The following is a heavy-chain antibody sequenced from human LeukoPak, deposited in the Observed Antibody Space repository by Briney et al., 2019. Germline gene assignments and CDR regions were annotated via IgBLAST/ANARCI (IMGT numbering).Heavy chain of an antibody. CDR1: GGSFSGYY. V-gene: IGHV4-34*01. CDR2: INHSGST. Sequence: PSETLSLTCAVYGGSFSGYYWSWIRQPPGKGLQWIGEINHSGSTNYNPSLESRVTISVDTSKNQFSLKLSSVTAADTAVYYCARLGGAAHYYYSYMDVWGKGTTATISS. J-gene: IGHJ6*03. CDR3: ARLGGAAHYYYSYMDV. D-gene: IGHD1-26*01.